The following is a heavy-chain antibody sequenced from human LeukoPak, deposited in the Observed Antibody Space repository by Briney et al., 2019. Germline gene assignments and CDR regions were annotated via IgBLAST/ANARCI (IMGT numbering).Heavy chain of an antibody. CDR3: ARTTYYYGSGSCIDY. CDR1: GYSFTSYW. V-gene: IGHV5-51*01. J-gene: IGHJ4*02. Sequence: GESLKISCQGSGYSFTSYWIGWVRQMPGKGLEWMGVIYPGDSDTRYSPSFQGQVTISADKSIGTAYLQWSSLKASDTAMYYCARTTYYYGSGSCIDYWGQGTLVTVSS. CDR2: IYPGDSDT. D-gene: IGHD3-10*01.